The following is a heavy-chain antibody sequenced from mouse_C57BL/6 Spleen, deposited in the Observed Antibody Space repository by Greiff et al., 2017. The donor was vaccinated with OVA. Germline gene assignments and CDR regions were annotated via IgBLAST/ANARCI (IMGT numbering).Heavy chain of an antibody. CDR1: GYSFTGYF. CDR2: INPYNGDT. J-gene: IGHJ4*01. CDR3: ARSRSSYGDYAMDY. D-gene: IGHD1-1*01. Sequence: VQLQQSGPELVKPGDSVKISCKASGYSFTGYFMNWVMQSHGKSLEWIGRINPYNGDTFYNQKFKGKATLTVAKSSRTAHMELRSLTSEDSAVYYCARSRSSYGDYAMDYGGQGTSVTVSS. V-gene: IGHV1-20*01.